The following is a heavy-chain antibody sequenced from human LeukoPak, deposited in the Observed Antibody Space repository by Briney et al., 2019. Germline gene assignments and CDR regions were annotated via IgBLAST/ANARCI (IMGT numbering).Heavy chain of an antibody. V-gene: IGHV3-33*07. J-gene: IGHJ4*02. Sequence: GGSLRLSCAASGFTFTNYGMYWVRQAPGKGLEWVAVIWYDGSIKYYADSVKGRFTISRDNSKNTVYLQMNSLRAEDTAVYYCARAYYYDTSATPDYWGQGTLVTVSS. D-gene: IGHD3-22*01. CDR3: ARAYYYDTSATPDY. CDR2: IWYDGSIK. CDR1: GFTFTNYG.